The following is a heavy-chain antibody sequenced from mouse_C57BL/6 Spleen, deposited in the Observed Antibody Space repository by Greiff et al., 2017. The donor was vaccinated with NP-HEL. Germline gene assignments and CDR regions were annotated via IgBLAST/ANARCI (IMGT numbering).Heavy chain of an antibody. V-gene: IGHV1-54*01. CDR1: GYAFTNYL. CDR2: INPGSGGT. CDR3: ARGGGYGSWFAY. Sequence: QVQLKESGAELVRPGTSVKVSCKASGYAFTNYLIEWVKQRPGQGLEWIGVINPGSGGTNYNEKFKGKATLTADKSSSTAYMQLSSLTSEDSAVYFCARGGGYGSWFAYWGQGTLVTVSA. D-gene: IGHD2-10*02. J-gene: IGHJ3*01.